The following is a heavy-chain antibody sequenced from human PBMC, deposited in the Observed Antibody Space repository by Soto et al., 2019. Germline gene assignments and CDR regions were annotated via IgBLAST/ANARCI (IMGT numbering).Heavy chain of an antibody. CDR3: ARDARGTRGFDEMDI. CDR2: INPNSGDT. D-gene: IGHD3-9*01. Sequence: GASVKVSCKASGYIFTGYHIHWVRQAPGRGLELMGWINPNSGDTEYAQNFQGRVAMTRDTSFNLVYMEMSGLMSDDTAVYYCARDARGTRGFDEMDIWGQGTTVTVYS. J-gene: IGHJ6*02. V-gene: IGHV1-2*02. CDR1: GYIFTGYH.